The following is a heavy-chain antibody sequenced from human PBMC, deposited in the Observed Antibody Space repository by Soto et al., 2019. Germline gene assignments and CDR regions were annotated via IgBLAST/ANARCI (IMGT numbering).Heavy chain of an antibody. CDR2: INYSGST. Sequence: SETLCLTCAVSGESVLVYYGVWFRQPPGKGLEWVGEINYSGSTNYNPSLKRRVTISVDTSKNQVSLKVTSVTAADTAMYYCARRNYFYALDVWGQGTTVTVSS. V-gene: IGHV4-34*01. CDR1: GESVLVYY. J-gene: IGHJ6*02. CDR3: ARRNYFYALDV.